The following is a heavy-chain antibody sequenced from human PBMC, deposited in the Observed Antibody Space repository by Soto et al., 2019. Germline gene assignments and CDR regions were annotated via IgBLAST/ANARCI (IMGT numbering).Heavy chain of an antibody. Sequence: QVQLQESGPGLVKPSQTLSLTCTVSGGSISSGDYYWSWIRQPPGKGLEWIGYIYYSGSTYYNPSLKSRVTRSVDTSKNQFALKLSSVTAADTAVYYCARVERLLRSGFDYWGQGTLVTVSS. CDR1: GGSISSGDYY. D-gene: IGHD2-21*01. J-gene: IGHJ4*02. CDR3: ARVERLLRSGFDY. CDR2: IYYSGST. V-gene: IGHV4-30-4*01.